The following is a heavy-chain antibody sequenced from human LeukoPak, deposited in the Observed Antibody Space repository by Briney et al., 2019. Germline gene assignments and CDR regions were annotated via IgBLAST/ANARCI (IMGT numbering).Heavy chain of an antibody. CDR3: ARYARELPIRHFDY. J-gene: IGHJ4*02. D-gene: IGHD1-26*01. V-gene: IGHV3-15*01. CDR1: GFTFSNAW. Sequence: GGSLRLSCAASGFTFSNAWMSWVRQAPGKGLEWVGRIKSKTDGGTTDYAAPVKGRFTISRDDSKNTLYLQMNSLKTEDTAVYYCARYARELPIRHFDYWGQGTLVTVSS. CDR2: IKSKTDGGTT.